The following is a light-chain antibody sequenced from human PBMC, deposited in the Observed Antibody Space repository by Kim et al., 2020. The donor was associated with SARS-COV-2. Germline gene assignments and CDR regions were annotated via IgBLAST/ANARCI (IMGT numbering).Light chain of an antibody. CDR1: QGISNY. CDR3: QRYNTVPFT. V-gene: IGKV1-27*01. Sequence: SASVGDRVTITCRASQGISNYLAWYQQKPGKVPRLLIYRSSTLQSGFPSRFTGSGSGTDFTLTITSLQPEDLATYYCQRYNTVPFTFGPGTKVDIK. CDR2: RSS. J-gene: IGKJ3*01.